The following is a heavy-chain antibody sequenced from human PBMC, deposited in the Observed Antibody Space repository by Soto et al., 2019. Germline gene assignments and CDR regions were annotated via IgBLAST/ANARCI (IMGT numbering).Heavy chain of an antibody. D-gene: IGHD2-15*01. J-gene: IGHJ2*01. CDR2: IYYSGST. Sequence: SETLSLTCTVSGGSISSSSYYWGWIRQPPGKGLEWIGSIYYSGSTYYNPSLKSRVTISVDTSKNQFSLKLSSVTAADTAVYYCARDGGLRFDLWGRGTLVTVSS. V-gene: IGHV4-39*02. CDR3: ARDGGLRFDL. CDR1: GGSISSSSYY.